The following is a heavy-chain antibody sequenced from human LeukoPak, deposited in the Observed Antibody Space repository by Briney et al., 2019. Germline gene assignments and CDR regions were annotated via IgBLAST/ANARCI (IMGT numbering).Heavy chain of an antibody. CDR2: ISYDGSNK. J-gene: IGHJ6*02. Sequence: HPGGSLRLSCAASGFTFSSYAMHWVRQAPGKGLEWVAVISYDGSNKYYADSVKGRFTISRDNSKNTLYLQMNSLRAEDTAVYYCARDRRPYGMDVWGQGTTVTVSS. V-gene: IGHV3-30-3*01. CDR1: GFTFSSYA. CDR3: ARDRRPYGMDV.